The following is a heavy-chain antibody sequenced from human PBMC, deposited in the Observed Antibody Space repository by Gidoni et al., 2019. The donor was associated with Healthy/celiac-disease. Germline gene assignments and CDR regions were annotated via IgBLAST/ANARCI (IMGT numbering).Heavy chain of an antibody. Sequence: QLPLHESRPGLVTPSETLSPTRHVLGHPLSRSSYYCGRIRQPPGKGLEWIGSIYYSGSTYYNPSRKSRVTISVDTSKNQFSLKLSSVTAADTAVYYCARQTHNYYYGSGSYPIPSEFDYWGQGTLVTVSS. V-gene: IGHV4-39*01. J-gene: IGHJ4*02. CDR1: GHPLSRSSYY. CDR2: IYYSGST. D-gene: IGHD3-10*01. CDR3: ARQTHNYYYGSGSYPIPSEFDY.